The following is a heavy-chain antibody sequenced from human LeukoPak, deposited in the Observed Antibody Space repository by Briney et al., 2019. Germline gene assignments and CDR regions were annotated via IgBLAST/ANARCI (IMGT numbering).Heavy chain of an antibody. CDR2: FDPEDGET. D-gene: IGHD3/OR15-3a*01. J-gene: IGHJ2*01. CDR3: AKDWTGTKPFDL. V-gene: IGHV1-24*01. CDR1: GYTLTELS. Sequence: ASVKVSCKVSGYTLTELSMHWVRQAPGKGLEWMGGFDPEDGETICAQKFQGRVTMTEDTSTDTAYMELSSLRSEDTAVYYCAKDWTGTKPFDLWGRGTLVTVSS.